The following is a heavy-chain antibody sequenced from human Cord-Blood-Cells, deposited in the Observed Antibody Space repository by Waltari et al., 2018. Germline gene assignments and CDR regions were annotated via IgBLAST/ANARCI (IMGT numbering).Heavy chain of an antibody. D-gene: IGHD3-10*01. CDR2: SYYSGST. CDR3: ARQVWYGSGSYYNWFDP. CDR1: GGSIRSSSYY. Sequence: QLQLQESGPGLVKPSETLSLTCTVPGGSIRSSSYYWGWIRQPPGKGLEWIGSSYYSGSTYYNPSLKSRVTISVDTSKNQFSLKLSSVTAADTAVYYCARQVWYGSGSYYNWFDPWGQGTLVTVSS. J-gene: IGHJ5*02. V-gene: IGHV4-39*01.